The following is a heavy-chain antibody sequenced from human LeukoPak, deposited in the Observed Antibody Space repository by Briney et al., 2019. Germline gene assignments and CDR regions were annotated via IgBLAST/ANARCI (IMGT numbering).Heavy chain of an antibody. Sequence: SETLSLTCTVSGGSISSYYWSRIRQPPGKGLEWIGYIYYSGSTNYNPSLKSRVTISVDTSKNQFSLKPSSVTAADTAVYYCARIHGGGWYYFDYWGQGTLVTVSS. CDR2: IYYSGST. CDR3: ARIHGGGWYYFDY. V-gene: IGHV4-59*01. D-gene: IGHD6-19*01. CDR1: GGSISSYY. J-gene: IGHJ4*02.